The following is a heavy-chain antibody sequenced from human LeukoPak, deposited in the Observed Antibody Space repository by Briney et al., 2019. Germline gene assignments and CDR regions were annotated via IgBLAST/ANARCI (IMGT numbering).Heavy chain of an antibody. V-gene: IGHV1-69*04. J-gene: IGHJ4*02. CDR2: IIPILGIA. CDR1: GGTFSSYA. Sequence: SVKVSCKASGGTFSSYAISWVQQAPGQGLEWMGRIIPILGIANYAQKFQGRVTITADKSTSTAYMELSSLRSEDTAVYYCARERDVDIVASDYWGQGTLVTVSS. CDR3: ARERDVDIVASDY. D-gene: IGHD5-12*01.